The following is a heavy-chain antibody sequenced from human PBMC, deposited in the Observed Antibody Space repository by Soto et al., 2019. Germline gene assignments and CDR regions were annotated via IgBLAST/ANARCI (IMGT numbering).Heavy chain of an antibody. CDR3: ARVDGTYYYDSSGYSRGAFDI. CDR1: GGTFSSYA. CDR2: IIPIFGTA. Sequence: SVNVSCMASGGTFSSYAIRWVRQAPGQGLEWMGGIIPIFGTANYAQKFQGRVTITADESTSTAYMELSSLRSEDTAVYYCARVDGTYYYDSSGYSRGAFDIWGQGTMVTVSS. V-gene: IGHV1-69*01. D-gene: IGHD3-22*01. J-gene: IGHJ3*02.